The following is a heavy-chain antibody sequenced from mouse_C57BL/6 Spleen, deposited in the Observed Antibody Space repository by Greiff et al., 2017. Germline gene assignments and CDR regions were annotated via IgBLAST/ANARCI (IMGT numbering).Heavy chain of an antibody. D-gene: IGHD3-3*01. Sequence: VKLQESGAELVRPGTSVKVSCKASGYAFTNYLIEWVKQRPGQGLEWIGVINPGSGGTNYNEKFKGKATLTADKSSSTAYMQLSSLTSEDSAVYFCARGDLYYAMDYWGQGTSVTVSS. CDR3: ARGDLYYAMDY. CDR2: INPGSGGT. V-gene: IGHV1-54*01. J-gene: IGHJ4*01. CDR1: GYAFTNYL.